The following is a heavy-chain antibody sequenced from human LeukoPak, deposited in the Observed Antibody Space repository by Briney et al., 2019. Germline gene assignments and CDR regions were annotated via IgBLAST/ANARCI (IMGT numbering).Heavy chain of an antibody. J-gene: IGHJ4*02. Sequence: GGSLRLSCAVSGFTFSSYAMSWVRQAPGKGLEWVAAISGSGGSTYYADSVKGRFTIPRDNSKNTLYLQMNSLRAEDTAVYYCAKDAGDYHSCEIRSPFDYWGQGTLVTVSS. CDR3: AKDAGDYHSCEIRSPFDY. V-gene: IGHV3-23*01. D-gene: IGHD3-22*01. CDR1: GFTFSSYA. CDR2: ISGSGGST.